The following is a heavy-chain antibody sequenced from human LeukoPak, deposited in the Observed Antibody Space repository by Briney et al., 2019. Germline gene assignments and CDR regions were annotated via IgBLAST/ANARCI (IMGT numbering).Heavy chain of an antibody. Sequence: PSETLSLTCTVSGGSISSSSYYWGWIRQPPGKGLEWIGTIYYSGRTYYNPSLKSRVTVSLDMSKNQFSLRLSSVTAADTAVYYCATKGHSGYYVYWGQGTLVTVSS. CDR3: ATKGHSGYYVY. CDR2: IYYSGRT. V-gene: IGHV4-39*01. J-gene: IGHJ4*02. D-gene: IGHD3-22*01. CDR1: GGSISSSSYY.